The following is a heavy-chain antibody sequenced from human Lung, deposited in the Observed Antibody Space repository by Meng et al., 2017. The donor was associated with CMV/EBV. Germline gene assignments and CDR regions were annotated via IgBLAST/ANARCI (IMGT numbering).Heavy chain of an antibody. CDR3: AKEWAGSSLTF. Sequence: QVQLLESGVGFKQPGASVKVSCAASRYTFSAYYIHWVRQAPGKGLEWMGRINRSSGGTNYAQKFQGRITMTRDTSISTAYMEMSGLISEDTAVYYCAKEWAGSSLTFWGQGTLVTVSS. V-gene: IGHV1-2*06. J-gene: IGHJ4*02. CDR2: INRSSGGT. CDR1: RYTFSAYY. D-gene: IGHD3-10*01.